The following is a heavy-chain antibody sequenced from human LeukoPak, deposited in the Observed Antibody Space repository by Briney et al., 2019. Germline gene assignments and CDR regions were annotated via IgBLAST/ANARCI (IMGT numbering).Heavy chain of an antibody. V-gene: IGHV3-23*01. CDR1: GFTFSSYG. CDR3: AKDISSSLTFDY. D-gene: IGHD6-13*01. CDR2: ISGSGGST. Sequence: PGGSLRLSCAASGFTFSSYGMSWVRQAPGKGLEWVSAISGSGGSTYYADSVKGRFTISRDNSKNTLYLQMNSLRAEDTAVYYCAKDISSSLTFDYWGQGTLVTASS. J-gene: IGHJ4*02.